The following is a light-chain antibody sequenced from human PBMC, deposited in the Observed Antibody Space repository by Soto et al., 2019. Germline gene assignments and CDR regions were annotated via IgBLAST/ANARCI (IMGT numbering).Light chain of an antibody. V-gene: IGKV3-20*01. CDR1: LNVNSY. CDR3: QQYGSSPGT. J-gene: IGKJ1*01. Sequence: VLTQSPATLSLSPWERATLSCRASLNVNSYLAWYQQKPGQAPRLLIYDASNRAAGIPARFSGSGSGTDFTLTISRLEPEDFAVYYCQQYGSSPGTFGQGTKVDIK. CDR2: DAS.